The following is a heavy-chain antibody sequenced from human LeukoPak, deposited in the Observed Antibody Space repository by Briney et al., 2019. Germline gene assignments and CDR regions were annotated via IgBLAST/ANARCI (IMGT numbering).Heavy chain of an antibody. J-gene: IGHJ6*03. D-gene: IGHD3-3*01. CDR1: GFTFSSYA. V-gene: IGHV3-23*01. Sequence: GGSLRLSCAASGFTFSSYAMSWVRQAPGKGLERVSAISGSGGSTYYADAVKGRFTISRDNSKNTLYLQMNSLRAEDTAVYYCAKDHLTYYDFWSGYYMDVWGKGTTVTVSS. CDR2: ISGSGGST. CDR3: AKDHLTYYDFWSGYYMDV.